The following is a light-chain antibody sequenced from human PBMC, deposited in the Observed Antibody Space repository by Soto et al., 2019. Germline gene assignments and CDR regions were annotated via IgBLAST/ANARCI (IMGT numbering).Light chain of an antibody. V-gene: IGKV3-11*01. CDR3: QQRHMWPIT. CDR1: QSVRTY. Sequence: EIVLTQSPATLSLSPGERATLSCRASQSVRTYLAWYQQKPGQAPRLLIYDASNRATGIPPRFSGSGSGTDFTLTISSLEPEDSAVYYCQQRHMWPITFGQGTRLEIK. J-gene: IGKJ5*01. CDR2: DAS.